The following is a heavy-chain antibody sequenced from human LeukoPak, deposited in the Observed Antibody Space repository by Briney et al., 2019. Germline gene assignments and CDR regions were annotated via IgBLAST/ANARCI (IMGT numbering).Heavy chain of an antibody. CDR1: GYTFTNYD. Sequence: ASVKVSCTASGYTFTNYDIIWVRQATGQGLEWMGWVNPHSGNTGYAQKFQGRVTITRSTSINTAYMELSSLRSEDTAVYYCARWPTVADAFDIWGQGTMVTVSS. D-gene: IGHD4-23*01. CDR2: VNPHSGNT. CDR3: ARWPTVADAFDI. V-gene: IGHV1-8*03. J-gene: IGHJ3*02.